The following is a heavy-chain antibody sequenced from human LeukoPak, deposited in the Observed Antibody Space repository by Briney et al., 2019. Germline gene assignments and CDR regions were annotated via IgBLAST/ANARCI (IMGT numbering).Heavy chain of an antibody. CDR2: ISGSGGST. J-gene: IGHJ6*02. CDR3: AKDPPYDYFWGSLSHWELDV. CDR1: GFTFSSYA. Sequence: PGGSLRLSCAASGFTFSSYAMSWVRQAPGKGLEWVSAISGSGGSTYYADSVKGRFTISRDNSKNTLYLQMNSLRAEDTAVYYCAKDPPYDYFWGSLSHWELDVWGQGTTVTVSS. V-gene: IGHV3-23*01. D-gene: IGHD3-16*01.